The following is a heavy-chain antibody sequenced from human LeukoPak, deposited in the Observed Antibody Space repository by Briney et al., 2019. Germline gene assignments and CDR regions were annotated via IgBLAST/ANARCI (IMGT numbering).Heavy chain of an antibody. D-gene: IGHD1-7*01. Sequence: PSETLSLTCTVSGGSISSYYWSWIRQPPGKALEWIGYIYYSGSTRYNPSLKSRVTISVDASKTQFSLKLNSVTAADTAVYYCARGSRELYYFDYWGQGTLVTVSS. V-gene: IGHV4-59*01. CDR2: IYYSGST. CDR3: ARGSRELYYFDY. J-gene: IGHJ4*02. CDR1: GGSISSYY.